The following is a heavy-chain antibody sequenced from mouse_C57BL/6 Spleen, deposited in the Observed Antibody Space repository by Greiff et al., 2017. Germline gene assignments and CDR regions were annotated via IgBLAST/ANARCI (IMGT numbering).Heavy chain of an antibody. Sequence: EVQRVESGGGLVQPGGSMKLSCAASGFTFSDAWMDWVRQSPEKGLEWVAEIRNKANNHATYYAESVKGRFTISRDDSTSSVYLQMNSLRADDTGIYYCTRTRTGYFDVWGTGTTVTVSS. CDR1: GFTFSDAW. CDR2: IRNKANNHAT. CDR3: TRTRTGYFDV. J-gene: IGHJ1*03. V-gene: IGHV6-6*01.